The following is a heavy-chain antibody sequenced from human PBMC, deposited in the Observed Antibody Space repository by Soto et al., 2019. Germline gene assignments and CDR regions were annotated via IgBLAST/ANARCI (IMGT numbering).Heavy chain of an antibody. V-gene: IGHV3-11*05. J-gene: IGHJ4*02. CDR1: GFTFSDYY. CDR3: ARDRRGIVAAGSHFDY. D-gene: IGHD6-13*01. Sequence: QVQLVESGGGLVKPGGSLRLSCAASGFTFSDYYMSWIRQAPGKGLEWVSYITSSSSYTNYADSVKGRFTISRDNAKNPLYLQMNSLRAEDTAVYYCARDRRGIVAAGSHFDYWGQGTLVTVSS. CDR2: ITSSSSYT.